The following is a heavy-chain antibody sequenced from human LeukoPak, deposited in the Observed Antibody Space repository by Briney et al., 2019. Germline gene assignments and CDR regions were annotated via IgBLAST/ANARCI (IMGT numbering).Heavy chain of an antibody. J-gene: IGHJ5*02. Sequence: GRSLRLSCAASGFTFSSYGMHWVRQAPGKGLEWVAVISYDGSNKYYADSVKGRFTISRDNSKNTLYLQMNSLRAEDTAVYYCARDSLGMGWFDPWGQGTLVTVSS. CDR2: ISYDGSNK. D-gene: IGHD7-27*01. CDR3: ARDSLGMGWFDP. CDR1: GFTFSSYG. V-gene: IGHV3-30*03.